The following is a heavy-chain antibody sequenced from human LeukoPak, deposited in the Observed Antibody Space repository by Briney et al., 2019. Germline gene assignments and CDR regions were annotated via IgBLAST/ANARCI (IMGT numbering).Heavy chain of an antibody. CDR3: ARGSDYYDSSPFDI. CDR2: TRNKANSYTT. D-gene: IGHD3-22*01. V-gene: IGHV3-72*01. CDR1: GFTFSSYW. Sequence: QPGGSLRLSCAASGFTFSSYWMHWVRQAPGKGLEWVGRTRNKANSYTTEYAASVKGRFTISRDDSKNLLYLQMNSLKTEDTAVYYCARGSDYYDSSPFDIWGQGTMVTVSS. J-gene: IGHJ3*02.